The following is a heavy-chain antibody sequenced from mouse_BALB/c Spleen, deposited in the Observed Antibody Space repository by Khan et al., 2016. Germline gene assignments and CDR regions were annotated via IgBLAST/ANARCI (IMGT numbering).Heavy chain of an antibody. CDR1: GFTFRSYA. J-gene: IGHJ2*01. CDR2: ISSDGNT. V-gene: IGHV5-6-5*01. D-gene: IGHD2-1*01. CDR3: AREDYGNYGDYFDY. Sequence: EVELVESGGGLVKPGGSLKLSCAASGFTFRSYAMSWVRQTPEKRLEWVASISSDGNTYYSDSVKGRFTISRDNARNILNLQMSSLRSEDTAMCYCAREDYGNYGDYFDYWGQGTTLTVSS.